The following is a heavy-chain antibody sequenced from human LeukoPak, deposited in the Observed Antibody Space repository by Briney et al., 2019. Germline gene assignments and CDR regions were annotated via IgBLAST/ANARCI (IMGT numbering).Heavy chain of an antibody. Sequence: GGSLRLSCAASGFTVSSNYMSWVRQAPGKGLEWVSVIYSGGSTYYADSVKGRFTISRDNAKNSLYLQMNSLRAEDTAVYYCAREVEVVVVAANGYYYYYYYMDVWGKGTTVTVSS. V-gene: IGHV3-66*01. CDR3: AREVEVVVVAANGYYYYYYYMDV. J-gene: IGHJ6*03. CDR1: GFTVSSNY. D-gene: IGHD2-15*01. CDR2: IYSGGST.